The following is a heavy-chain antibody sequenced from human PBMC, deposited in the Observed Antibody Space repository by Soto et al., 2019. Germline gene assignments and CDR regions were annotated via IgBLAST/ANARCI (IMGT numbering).Heavy chain of an antibody. Sequence: ASVKVSCKTSGYTFSSIGISWVRQAPGQGLEWMGWISPHKGDTYYAQRLQDRVTMTTDTSTSTAYMELRSLRSEDTAVYFCARDFDGSGIDYNNYWGQGTLGTVSS. CDR2: ISPHKGDT. CDR3: ARDFDGSGIDYNNY. V-gene: IGHV1-18*01. D-gene: IGHD3-10*01. J-gene: IGHJ4*02. CDR1: GYTFSSIG.